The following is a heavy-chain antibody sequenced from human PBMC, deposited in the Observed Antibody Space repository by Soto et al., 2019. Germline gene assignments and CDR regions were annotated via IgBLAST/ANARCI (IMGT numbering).Heavy chain of an antibody. Sequence: QVQLVESGGGVVQPGRSLRLSCAASGFTFSSYGMHWVRQAPGKGLEWVAVISYDGSNKYYADSVKGRFTISRDNSKNTLYLQMNSLRAEDTAVYYCAKEPSSGWYWAINWFDPWGQGTLVTVCS. CDR1: GFTFSSYG. D-gene: IGHD6-19*01. V-gene: IGHV3-30*18. CDR2: ISYDGSNK. J-gene: IGHJ5*02. CDR3: AKEPSSGWYWAINWFDP.